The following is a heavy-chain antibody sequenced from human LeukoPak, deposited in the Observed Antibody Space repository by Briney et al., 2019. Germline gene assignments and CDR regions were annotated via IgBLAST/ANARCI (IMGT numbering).Heavy chain of an antibody. J-gene: IGHJ4*02. CDR2: INHSGST. D-gene: IGHD3-22*01. CDR1: GGSFSGYY. CDR3: ARHSYYYDSSGYYSDFDY. Sequence: SETLSLTCAVYGGSFSGYYWSWIRQPPGKGLEWIGEINHSGSTNYNPSLKSRVTIPVDTSKNQFSLKLSSVTAADTAVYYCARHSYYYDSSGYYSDFDYWGQGTLVTVSS. V-gene: IGHV4-34*01.